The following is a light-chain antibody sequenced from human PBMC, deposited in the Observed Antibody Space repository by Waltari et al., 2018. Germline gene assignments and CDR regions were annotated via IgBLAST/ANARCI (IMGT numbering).Light chain of an antibody. J-gene: IGLJ1*01. CDR3: SSYTSSITLPYV. CDR2: DVS. Sequence: QSALTQPASVSGSPGQSITISCTGTSSDVGAYNYVSWHQQHPGKAPKLMIYDVSNRPSGVSSRFSGSKSGNTASLTISGLQAEDEADYYCSSYTSSITLPYV. CDR1: SSDVGAYNY. V-gene: IGLV2-14*03.